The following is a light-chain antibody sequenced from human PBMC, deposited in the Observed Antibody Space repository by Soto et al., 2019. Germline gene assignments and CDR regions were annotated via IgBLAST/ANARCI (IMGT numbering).Light chain of an antibody. CDR2: DTS. V-gene: IGKV1-33*01. Sequence: DIQMTQSPSSLSASVGDRVTITCQASQDINNYLNWYQQKPGKAPKLLIYDTSNLETGVPSRFSGGGSGTDFTLNISSLQPEDIATYYCQQYDNLPCTFGQGTKLEIK. CDR3: QQYDNLPCT. CDR1: QDINNY. J-gene: IGKJ2*02.